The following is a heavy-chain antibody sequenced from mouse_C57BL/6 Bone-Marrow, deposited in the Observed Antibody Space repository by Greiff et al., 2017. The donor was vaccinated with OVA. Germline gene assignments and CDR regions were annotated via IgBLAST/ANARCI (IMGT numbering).Heavy chain of an antibody. CDR3: ARPYGSSWYFDV. CDR1: GFTFSSSG. V-gene: IGHV5-6*01. CDR2: ISSGGSYT. D-gene: IGHD1-1*01. J-gene: IGHJ1*03. Sequence: EVKLVESGGDLVKPGGSLKLSCAASGFTFSSSGMSWVRQTPDKRLEWVATISSGGSYTYYPDSVKGRFTISRDNAKNTLYLQMSSLKSEDTAMYYCARPYGSSWYFDVWGTGTTVTVSS.